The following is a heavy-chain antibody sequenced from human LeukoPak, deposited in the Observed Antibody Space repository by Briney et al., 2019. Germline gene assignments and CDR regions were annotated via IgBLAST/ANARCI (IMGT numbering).Heavy chain of an antibody. CDR1: GGSISSSSYY. CDR3: ARPNQEGGSWYFDY. CDR2: IYYSGST. Sequence: PSETLSLTCTVSGGSISSSSYYWGWIRQPPGKGLEWIGSIYYSGSTYYNPSLKSRVTISVDTSKNQFSLKLSSVTAADTAVYYCARPNQEGGSWYFDYWGQGTLVTVSS. V-gene: IGHV4-39*01. J-gene: IGHJ4*02. D-gene: IGHD6-13*01.